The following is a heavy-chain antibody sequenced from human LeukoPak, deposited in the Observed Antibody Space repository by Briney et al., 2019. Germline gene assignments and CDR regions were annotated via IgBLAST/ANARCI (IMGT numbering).Heavy chain of an antibody. J-gene: IGHJ4*02. CDR2: ISYDGSNK. D-gene: IGHD5-12*01. Sequence: GGSLKLSCAASGFTFSGSAMHWVRQAPGKGLEWVAVISYDGSNKYYTDSVKGRFTISRDNSKNTLYLQMNSLRAEDTAVYYCARDQDSGYDLDSGYFDYWGQGTLVTVSS. V-gene: IGHV3-30-3*01. CDR1: GFTFSGSA. CDR3: ARDQDSGYDLDSGYFDY.